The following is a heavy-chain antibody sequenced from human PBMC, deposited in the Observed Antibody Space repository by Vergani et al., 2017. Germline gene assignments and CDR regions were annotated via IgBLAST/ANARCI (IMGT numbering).Heavy chain of an antibody. D-gene: IGHD3-10*01. V-gene: IGHV3-23*01. CDR1: EFTFSNYA. J-gene: IGHJ4*02. CDR2: ISGSGVSA. CDR3: AKQYFVSGNYLFDY. Sequence: EVQLLESGGGLVQPGGSLRLTCAASEFTFSNYAMNWVRQAPGKGLGWVSGISGSGVSAYYTDSVKCRFTISRDNSKNMLFLQMNNLRTEDTAIYYCAKQYFVSGNYLFDYWGQGTLVTVSS.